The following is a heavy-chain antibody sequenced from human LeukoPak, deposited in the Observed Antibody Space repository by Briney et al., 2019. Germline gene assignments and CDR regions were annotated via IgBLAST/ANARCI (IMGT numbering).Heavy chain of an antibody. CDR1: GFTFSSYG. V-gene: IGHV3-30*02. Sequence: GGSLRLSCAASGFTFSSYGMHWVRQAPGKGLEGVAFIRYDGSNKYYADSVKGRFTISRDNSKNTLYLQMNSLRAEDTAVYYCAKDPYGSGSYYPITFYYYYYMDVWGKGTTVTISS. D-gene: IGHD3-10*01. CDR2: IRYDGSNK. J-gene: IGHJ6*03. CDR3: AKDPYGSGSYYPITFYYYYYMDV.